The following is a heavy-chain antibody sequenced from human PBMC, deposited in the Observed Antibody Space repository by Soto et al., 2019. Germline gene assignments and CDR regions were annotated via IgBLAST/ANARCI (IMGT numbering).Heavy chain of an antibody. CDR3: VRTSLVVAAATREDY. V-gene: IGHV3-74*01. D-gene: IGHD2-15*01. CDR2: INSDGSST. Sequence: EVQLVESGGGLVQPGESLRLSCAASGFTFSSYWMHWVRQAPGKGLVWVSRINSDGSSTSYAGSVNGRFTISRDNAKNTLYLQMNSQRAEGTAVYYCVRTSLVVAAATREDYWGQGTLVTVSS. J-gene: IGHJ4*02. CDR1: GFTFSSYW.